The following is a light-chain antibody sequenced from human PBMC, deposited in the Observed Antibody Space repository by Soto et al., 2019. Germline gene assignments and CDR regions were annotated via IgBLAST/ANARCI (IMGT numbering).Light chain of an antibody. CDR3: TSKTSSITYV. V-gene: IGLV2-14*01. J-gene: IGLJ1*01. Sequence: ALAQPASVSVSPGQSITISCTGTSSDVGGYNYVSWYQQHPGKAPKLMIYEVSNRPSGVSNRFSGSKSGNTASLTISGLQAEDEADYYCTSKTSSITYVVGTGTKVTVL. CDR1: SSDVGGYNY. CDR2: EVS.